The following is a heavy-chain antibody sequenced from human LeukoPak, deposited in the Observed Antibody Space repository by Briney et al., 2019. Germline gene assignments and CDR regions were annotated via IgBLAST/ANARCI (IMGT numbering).Heavy chain of an antibody. V-gene: IGHV4-39*02. D-gene: IGHD3-3*01. CDR3: ARLGAGPTYYDFWSGYSSFYFDY. J-gene: IGHJ4*02. CDR2: ISSSGNT. Sequence: SETLSLTCTVSGGSTSSGNYYWGWIRQPPGKGLEWIGGISSSGNTYYNPSLKSRITISIDTSKNHFSLKLSSVGAADTAVYYCARLGAGPTYYDFWSGYSSFYFDYWGQGTLVTVSS. CDR1: GGSTSSGNYY.